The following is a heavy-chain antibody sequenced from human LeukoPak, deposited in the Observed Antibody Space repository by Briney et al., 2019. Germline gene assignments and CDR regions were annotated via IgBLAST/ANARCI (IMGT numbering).Heavy chain of an antibody. D-gene: IGHD3-22*01. V-gene: IGHV1-2*06. J-gene: IGHJ4*02. CDR1: GYTFTGYY. Sequence: ASVKVSCKASGYTFTGYYMHWVRQAPGQGLEWMGRINPNSGGTNYAQKFQGRVTMTRDTPISTAYMELSRLRSDDTAVYYCARVGVYDSSGYYVGDDYWGQGTLVTVSS. CDR3: ARVGVYDSSGYYVGDDY. CDR2: INPNSGGT.